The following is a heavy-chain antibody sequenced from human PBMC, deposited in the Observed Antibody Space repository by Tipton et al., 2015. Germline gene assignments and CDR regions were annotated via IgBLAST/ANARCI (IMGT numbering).Heavy chain of an antibody. CDR3: ARLTVMVSGPPDY. V-gene: IGHV1-18*01. D-gene: IGHD2-8*01. CDR2: INGYNAKT. Sequence: QLVQSGAEVKKPGASVKVSCKTSGYTFARHGINWVRQAPGQGLEWMGWINGYNAKTNYKQKFQGRVTMTTDTSTSTAYMELRSLRSDDTAVYYRARLTVMVSGPPDYWGQGILVTVSS. J-gene: IGHJ4*02. CDR1: GYTFARHG.